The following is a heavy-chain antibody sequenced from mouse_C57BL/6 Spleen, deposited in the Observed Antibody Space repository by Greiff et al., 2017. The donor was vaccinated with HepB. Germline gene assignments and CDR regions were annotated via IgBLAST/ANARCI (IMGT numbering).Heavy chain of an antibody. D-gene: IGHD1-1*01. CDR1: GYAFTNYL. CDR3: AREITFDY. V-gene: IGHV1-54*01. J-gene: IGHJ2*01. CDR2: INPGSGGT. Sequence: VKLMESGAELVRPGTSVKVSCKASGYAFTNYLIEWVKQRPGQGLEWIGVINPGSGGTNYNEKFKGKATLTADKSSSTAYMQLSSLTSEDSAVYFCAREITFDYWGQGTTLTVSS.